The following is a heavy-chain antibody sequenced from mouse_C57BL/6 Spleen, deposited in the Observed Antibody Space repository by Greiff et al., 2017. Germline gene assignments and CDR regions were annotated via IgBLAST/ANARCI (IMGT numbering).Heavy chain of an antibody. D-gene: IGHD2-5*01. Sequence: DVHLVESGGGLVKPGGSLKLSCAASGFTFSSYAMSWVRQTPEKRLEWVATISDGGSYAYYPDNVKGRFTISRDNAKNNLYLQMSHLKSEDTAMYYCARDRDYSNILFAYWGQGTLVTVSA. CDR1: GFTFSSYA. J-gene: IGHJ3*01. CDR3: ARDRDYSNILFAY. V-gene: IGHV5-4*01. CDR2: ISDGGSYA.